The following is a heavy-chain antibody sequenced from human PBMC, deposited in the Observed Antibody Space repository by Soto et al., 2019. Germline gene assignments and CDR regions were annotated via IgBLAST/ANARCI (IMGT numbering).Heavy chain of an antibody. CDR2: IIPIFGTA. CDR3: ASPAAGTGSYYYGMDV. Sequence: QVQLVQSGAEVKKPGSSVKVSCKASGGTFSSYAISWVRQAPGQGLEWMGGIIPIFGTANYAQKFQGRVTIAADESTSTAYMELSSLRSADTAVYYCASPAAGTGSYYYGMDVWGQGTTVTVSS. V-gene: IGHV1-69*12. CDR1: GGTFSSYA. D-gene: IGHD6-13*01. J-gene: IGHJ6*02.